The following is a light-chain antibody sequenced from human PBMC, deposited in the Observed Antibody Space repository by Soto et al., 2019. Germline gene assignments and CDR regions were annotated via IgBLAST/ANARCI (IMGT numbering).Light chain of an antibody. Sequence: QSVLTQPPSVSGAPGQRVTISCTGSSSNIGAGYDVHWYQQLPGTAPKLLIYGNSTRPSGVPDRFSGSKSGASASLAITGLQAEDEADYYCQSYDSSLSAFYVFGTGTQLTVL. CDR3: QSYDSSLSAFYV. V-gene: IGLV1-40*01. J-gene: IGLJ1*01. CDR2: GNS. CDR1: SSNIGAGYD.